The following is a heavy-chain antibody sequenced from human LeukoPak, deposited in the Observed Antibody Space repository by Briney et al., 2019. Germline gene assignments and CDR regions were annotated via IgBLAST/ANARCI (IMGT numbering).Heavy chain of an antibody. J-gene: IGHJ4*02. Sequence: SVKVSCKASGGTFSSYAISWVRQAPGQGLEWMGRIIPIFGTANYAQKFQGRVTITTDESTSTAYMELSSLKSEDTAVYYCASGILGYSYGSHFDYWGQGTLVTVSS. CDR1: GGTFSSYA. CDR3: ASGILGYSYGSHFDY. CDR2: IIPIFGTA. D-gene: IGHD5-18*01. V-gene: IGHV1-69*05.